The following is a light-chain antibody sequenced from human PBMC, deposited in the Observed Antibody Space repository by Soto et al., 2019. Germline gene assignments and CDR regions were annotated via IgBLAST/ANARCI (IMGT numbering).Light chain of an antibody. CDR2: DVN. CDR3: CSYAGSYTWV. J-gene: IGLJ3*02. CDR1: SSDVGGYYY. V-gene: IGLV2-11*01. Sequence: QSAPTQPRSVSGSPGQSVTISCTGTSSDVGGYYYVSWYQQHPGKAPKLMIYDVNKRPSGVPDRFSGSKSGNTASLTISGLQAEEEADYYCCSYAGSYTWVFGGGTQLAVL.